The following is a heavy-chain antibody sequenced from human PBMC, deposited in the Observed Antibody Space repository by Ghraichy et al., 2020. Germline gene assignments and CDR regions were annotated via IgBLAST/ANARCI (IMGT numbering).Heavy chain of an antibody. CDR1: GYTFTNYY. J-gene: IGHJ4*02. Sequence: ASVKISCKASGYTFTNYYIHWVRQAPGQGLEWMGIIKPSGGSTTYAQKFQGRVTITRDTSTSTVYMELSSLRSKDTAVYYCAREENGGYFDYWGQGTLVTVSS. V-gene: IGHV1-46*01. CDR3: AREENGGYFDY. D-gene: IGHD3-16*01. CDR2: IKPSGGST.